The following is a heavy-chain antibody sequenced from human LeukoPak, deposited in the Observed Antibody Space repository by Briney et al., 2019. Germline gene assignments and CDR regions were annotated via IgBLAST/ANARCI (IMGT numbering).Heavy chain of an antibody. CDR3: ARDRRGGYCSSASCLDVYYFDY. CDR1: GGSISSGSYY. Sequence: SETLSLTCTVSGGSISSGSYYWSWIRQPAGKGLEWIGRIYTSGSTNYNPSLKSRVTISVDTSKNQFSLKLSSVTAADTAVYYCARDRRGGYCSSASCLDVYYFDYWGQGTLVTVSS. V-gene: IGHV4-61*02. D-gene: IGHD2-2*01. J-gene: IGHJ4*02. CDR2: IYTSGST.